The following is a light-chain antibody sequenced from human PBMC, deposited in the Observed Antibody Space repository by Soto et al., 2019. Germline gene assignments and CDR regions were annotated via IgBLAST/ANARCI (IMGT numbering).Light chain of an antibody. V-gene: IGLV1-47*01. CDR1: SSNIGSNN. Sequence: QSVLTQSPSASGTPGQRVSISCSGSSSNIGSNNVYWYQHFPGSAPRFLIYPNSPRPSGVPDRFSASKSGTSASLVISGLRPEDEATYYCATWGDSPSGRSWVFGGGTKLTVL. CDR3: ATWGDSPSGRSWV. CDR2: PNS. J-gene: IGLJ3*02.